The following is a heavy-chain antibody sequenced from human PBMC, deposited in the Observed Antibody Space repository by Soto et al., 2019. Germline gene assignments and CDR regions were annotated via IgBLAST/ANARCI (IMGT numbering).Heavy chain of an antibody. D-gene: IGHD3-3*01. CDR3: GRQYDFWSPYYYTMDV. CDR2: IYYTGHT. CDR1: GDAVSSVIYY. J-gene: IGHJ6*02. Sequence: SETLSLTCTVSGDAVSSVIYYWGWVRHPPGKGLEWIGNIYYTGHTFYNPSLKSRVTISVDKSKNQFSLNLTSVTAADTAVYFCGRQYDFWSPYYYTMDVWGQGTTVTVSS. V-gene: IGHV4-39*01.